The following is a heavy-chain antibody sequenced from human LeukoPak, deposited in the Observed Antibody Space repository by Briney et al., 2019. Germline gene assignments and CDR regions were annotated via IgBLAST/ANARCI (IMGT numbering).Heavy chain of an antibody. CDR1: GFTFSGSA. D-gene: IGHD3-16*02. V-gene: IGHV3-73*01. J-gene: IGHJ4*02. CDR2: IRCKANSYAT. CDR3: TTKTLRLGELSFQIDY. Sequence: GGSLRLSCAASGFTFSGSAMHWVRQASGKGLEWVGRIRCKANSYATAYSASVKGRFTISRDDSKNTAYLQMNSLKTEDTAVYYCTTKTLRLGELSFQIDYWGQGTLVTVSS.